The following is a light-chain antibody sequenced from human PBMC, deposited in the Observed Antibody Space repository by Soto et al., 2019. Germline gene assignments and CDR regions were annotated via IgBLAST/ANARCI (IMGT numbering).Light chain of an antibody. J-gene: IGKJ4*01. CDR2: DGS. Sequence: ETVMTQSPATLSVSPGERATVSCRASQSLNYNLAWYQQKPGQAPRLLIYDGSNRAVGIPARFSGSASGTDSTLTISSLEPEDFAVYYCQQRSAWPLTFGGGTRVEI. CDR1: QSLNYN. CDR3: QQRSAWPLT. V-gene: IGKV3-11*01.